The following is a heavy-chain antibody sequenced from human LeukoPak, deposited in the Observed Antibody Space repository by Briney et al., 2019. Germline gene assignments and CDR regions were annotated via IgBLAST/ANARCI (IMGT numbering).Heavy chain of an antibody. CDR3: AREIEQLWSRPLDY. CDR2: ISSRSSYI. Sequence: GGSLRLSCVASGFTFSTYSMNWVLQAPGKGLEWVSTISSRSSYIYHSDSVKGRFTISRDNAKNSLYLQMNSLRAEDTAVYYCAREIEQLWSRPLDYWGQGTLVTVSS. D-gene: IGHD5-18*01. CDR1: GFTFSTYS. J-gene: IGHJ4*02. V-gene: IGHV3-21*01.